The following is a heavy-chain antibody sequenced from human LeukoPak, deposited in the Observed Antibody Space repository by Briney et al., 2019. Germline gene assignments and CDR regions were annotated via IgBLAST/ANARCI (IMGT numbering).Heavy chain of an antibody. CDR3: ARGSQGTRLAFDI. V-gene: IGHV3-21*01. J-gene: IGHJ3*02. Sequence: GGSLRLSCAASGFTFSTYSMNWVRQAPGKGLEWVSSISSGSSYIYYADSVKGRFTISRDNAKNSLHLQMNSLRAEGTAVYYCARGSQGTRLAFDIWGQGTMVTVSS. CDR2: ISSGSSYI. D-gene: IGHD2-8*01. CDR1: GFTFSTYS.